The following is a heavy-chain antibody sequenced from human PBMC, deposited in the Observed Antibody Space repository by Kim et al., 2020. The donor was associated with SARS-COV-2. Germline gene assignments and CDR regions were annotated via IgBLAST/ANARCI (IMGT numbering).Heavy chain of an antibody. D-gene: IGHD3-3*01. V-gene: IGHV3-23*01. CDR3: AKDPHYDFWCGYYFDY. CDR1: GFTFSSYA. J-gene: IGHJ4*02. Sequence: GGSLRLSCAASGFTFSSYAMSWVRQAPGKGLEWVSAISGSGGSTYYADSVKGRFTISSDNSKNTLYLQMNSLRAEDTAVYYCAKDPHYDFWCGYYFDYWGQGTLVTVSS. CDR2: ISGSGGST.